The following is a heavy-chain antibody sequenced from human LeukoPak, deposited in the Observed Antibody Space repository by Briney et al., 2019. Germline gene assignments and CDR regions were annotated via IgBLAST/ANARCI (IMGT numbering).Heavy chain of an antibody. Sequence: SSVKVSCKASGGTFSSYAISWVRQAPGQGLEWMGGIIPIFGTANYAQKFQGRVTITADESTSTAYMELSSLRSEDTAVYYCTRGAGDYEWGAPGSYYGMDVWGQGTTVTVSS. J-gene: IGHJ6*02. CDR2: IIPIFGTA. D-gene: IGHD4-17*01. CDR1: GGTFSSYA. CDR3: TRGAGDYEWGAPGSYYGMDV. V-gene: IGHV1-69*01.